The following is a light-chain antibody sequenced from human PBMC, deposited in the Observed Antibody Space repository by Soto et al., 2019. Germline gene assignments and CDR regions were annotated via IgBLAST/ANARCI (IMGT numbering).Light chain of an antibody. V-gene: IGKV1-12*01. CDR1: QDIANW. Sequence: DLQMTQSPSSVSASVGDRVTITCRASQDIANWLAWYQQKPGKPPKLLVYVASNLQTGVPSRFSGSGSGTLFTLNISSLQPEDFATYYCQQANSFPYTFGQGTKLEIK. CDR2: VAS. CDR3: QQANSFPYT. J-gene: IGKJ2*01.